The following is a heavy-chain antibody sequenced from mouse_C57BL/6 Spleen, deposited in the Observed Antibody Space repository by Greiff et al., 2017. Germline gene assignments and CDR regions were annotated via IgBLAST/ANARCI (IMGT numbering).Heavy chain of an antibody. CDR3: ARNYDSRGYFGY. J-gene: IGHJ2*01. CDR2: SEPEDGET. D-gene: IGHD1-1*01. Sequence: VQLQQSGAELVKPGASVKLSCTASGFNIKDYYMHWVKQRTEQGLEWIGRSEPEDGETKYAPKFQGKATITADSSSNTASLQLSSLTSDDTAVFYVARNYDSRGYFGYWGQGTTPTVSS. V-gene: IGHV14-2*01. CDR1: GFNIKDYY.